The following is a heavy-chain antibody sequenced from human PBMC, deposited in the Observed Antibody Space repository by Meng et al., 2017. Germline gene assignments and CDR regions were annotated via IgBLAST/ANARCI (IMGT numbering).Heavy chain of an antibody. Sequence: QVTFVESGGGVVEPGRLPGLCFEASGFTFIRYGRHWVSQAPGKGLEWVAVILYDGSNKYYADSVKGRFTISRDNSKNTLYLQMNSLRAEDTAVYYCARDDLRSLDYWGQGTLVTVSS. J-gene: IGHJ4*02. V-gene: IGHV3-33*01. CDR2: ILYDGSNK. CDR3: ARDDLRSLDY. CDR1: GFTFIRYG.